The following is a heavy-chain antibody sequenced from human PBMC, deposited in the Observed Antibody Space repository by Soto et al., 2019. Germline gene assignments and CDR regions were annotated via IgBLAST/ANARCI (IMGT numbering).Heavy chain of an antibody. D-gene: IGHD3-3*01. Sequence: QVQLVQSGAEVKKPGASVKVSCKASGYTFTSYGISWVRQAPGQGVEWMGWISAYNGNTNYAQKLQGRVTMTTDTSTSTAYMELRSLRSDDTAVYYCARGRGITIFGVVDGWFDPWGQGTLVTVSS. CDR2: ISAYNGNT. CDR1: GYTFTSYG. V-gene: IGHV1-18*01. J-gene: IGHJ5*02. CDR3: ARGRGITIFGVVDGWFDP.